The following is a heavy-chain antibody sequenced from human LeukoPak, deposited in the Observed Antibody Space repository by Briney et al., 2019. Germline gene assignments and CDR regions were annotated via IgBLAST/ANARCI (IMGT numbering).Heavy chain of an antibody. CDR1: GYTFTSYY. CDR3: ARPIGTGAGVYYFDY. D-gene: IGHD1-7*01. J-gene: IGHJ4*02. Sequence: ASVKVSCTASGYTFTSYYMHWVRQAPGQGLEWMGVIKPSGGDATYAQKFQGRVTMTRGTSTSTVYMELSSLRSEDTAVYYCARPIGTGAGVYYFDYWGQGTLVTVSS. CDR2: IKPSGGDA. V-gene: IGHV1-46*01.